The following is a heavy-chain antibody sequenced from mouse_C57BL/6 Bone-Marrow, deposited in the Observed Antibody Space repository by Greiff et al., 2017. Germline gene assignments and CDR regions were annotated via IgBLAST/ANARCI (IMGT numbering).Heavy chain of an antibody. CDR3: ARRLIYYDYDDSFYAMDY. J-gene: IGHJ4*01. V-gene: IGHV1-50*01. D-gene: IGHD2-4*01. CDR2: IDPSDSYT. Sequence: QVQLQQPGAELVKPGASVKLSCKASGYTFTSYWMQWVKQRPGQGLEWIGEIDPSDSYTNYNQKFKGKATLTVDTSSSTAYMQLSSLTSEDSAVYYCARRLIYYDYDDSFYAMDYWGQGTSVTVSS. CDR1: GYTFTSYW.